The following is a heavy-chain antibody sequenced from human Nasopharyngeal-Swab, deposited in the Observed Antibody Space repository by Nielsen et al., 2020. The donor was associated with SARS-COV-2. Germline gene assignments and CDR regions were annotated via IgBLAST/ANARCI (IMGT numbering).Heavy chain of an antibody. J-gene: IGHJ4*02. V-gene: IGHV3-15*01. CDR3: TTGRGYSYGNIYYFDY. CDR1: GFTFSNAW. Sequence: GESLKISCAASGFTFSNAWMSWVRQAPGKGLEWVGRIKSKTDGGTIDYAAPVKGRFTISRDDSKNTLYLQMNSLKTEDTAVYYCTTGRGYSYGNIYYFDYWGQGTLVTVSS. D-gene: IGHD5-18*01. CDR2: IKSKTDGGTI.